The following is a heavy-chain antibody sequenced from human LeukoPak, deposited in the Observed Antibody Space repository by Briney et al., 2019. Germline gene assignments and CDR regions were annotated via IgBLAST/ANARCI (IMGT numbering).Heavy chain of an antibody. D-gene: IGHD3-10*01. CDR2: ISNSGGST. J-gene: IGHJ6*03. CDR3: ARVAYGSGSYYNEYYYYYYMDV. V-gene: IGHV3-23*01. Sequence: PGESLRLSCAASGFTFNTYTMYWVRQAPGKGLEWVSGISNSGGSTYYADSVKGRFTISRDNSKNTLYLQMNSLRAEDTAVYYCARVAYGSGSYYNEYYYYYYMDVWGKGTTVTISS. CDR1: GFTFNTYT.